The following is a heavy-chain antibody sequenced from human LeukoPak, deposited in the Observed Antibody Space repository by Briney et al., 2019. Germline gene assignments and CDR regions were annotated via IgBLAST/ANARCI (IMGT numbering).Heavy chain of an antibody. V-gene: IGHV3-21*01. CDR3: ARDRDSGGYDY. CDR1: GFTFSSYS. J-gene: IGHJ4*02. D-gene: IGHD3-22*01. Sequence: GGSLRLSCAASGFTFSSYSMNWVRQAPGKGLEWVSSISSSSSYIYYADSVKGRFTISRDNAKNSLYLQMNSLRAEDTAVYYCARDRDSGGYDYWGQGTLVTVSS. CDR2: ISSSSSYI.